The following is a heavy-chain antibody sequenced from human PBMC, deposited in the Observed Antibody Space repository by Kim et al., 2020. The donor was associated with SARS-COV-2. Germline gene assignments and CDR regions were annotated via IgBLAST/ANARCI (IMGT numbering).Heavy chain of an antibody. CDR3: ARVRRWDTAMYSRWSMGNWFDP. Sequence: SETLSLTCAVYGGSFSGYYWSWIRQPPGKGLEWIGEINHSGSTNYNPSLKSRVTISVDTSKNQFSLKLSSVTAADTAVYYCARVRRWDTAMYSRWSMGNWFDPWGQGTLVTVSS. CDR1: GGSFSGYY. J-gene: IGHJ5*02. CDR2: INHSGST. V-gene: IGHV4-34*01. D-gene: IGHD5-18*01.